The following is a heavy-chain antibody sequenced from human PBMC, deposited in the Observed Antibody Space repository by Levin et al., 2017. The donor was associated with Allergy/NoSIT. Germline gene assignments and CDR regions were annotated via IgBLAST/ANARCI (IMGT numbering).Heavy chain of an antibody. J-gene: IGHJ6*02. Sequence: GGSLRLSCAASGFTVSTNYMSWVRQAPGKGLEWVSVIFSGGSTYYADTVKGRFTISRDNSKNTLYLQMNSLRVEDTAVYYCARDGWGDTTMTGSDYYYYAMDVWGQGTTVTVSS. CDR2: IFSGGST. V-gene: IGHV3-53*01. CDR3: ARDGWGDTTMTGSDYYYYAMDV. CDR1: GFTVSTNY. D-gene: IGHD5-18*01.